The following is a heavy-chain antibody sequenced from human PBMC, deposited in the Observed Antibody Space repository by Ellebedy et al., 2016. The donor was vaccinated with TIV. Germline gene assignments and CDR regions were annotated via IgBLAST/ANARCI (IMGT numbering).Heavy chain of an antibody. CDR2: IWHDGSNK. CDR3: AREAVTRNYYYGMDV. CDR1: GFIFSSYG. Sequence: GESLKISCAAPGFIFSSYGMHWVRQAPGKGLEWVAVIWHDGSNKYYADSVKGRFTISRDNSKNTLYLKMNSLRAEDTGIYYCAREAVTRNYYYGMDVWGQGTTVTVFS. D-gene: IGHD4-17*01. V-gene: IGHV3-33*01. J-gene: IGHJ6*02.